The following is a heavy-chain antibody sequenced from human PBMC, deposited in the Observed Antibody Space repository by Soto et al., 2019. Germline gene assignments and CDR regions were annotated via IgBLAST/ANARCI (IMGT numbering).Heavy chain of an antibody. CDR1: GYSFTSYW. D-gene: IGHD3-10*01. V-gene: IGHV5-51*01. CDR3: ARHAPGSRDPAFDI. Sequence: ESLKISCKGSGYSFTSYWIGWVRHMPGKGLEWMGIIYPGDADTRYSPSFQGQVTISADKSISTAYLESSSLKAPDTAMYYCARHAPGSRDPAFDIWRQGTMVTVSS. CDR2: IYPGDADT. J-gene: IGHJ3*02.